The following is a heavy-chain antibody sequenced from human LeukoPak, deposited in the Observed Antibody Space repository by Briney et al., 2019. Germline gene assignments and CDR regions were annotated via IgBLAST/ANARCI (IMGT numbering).Heavy chain of an antibody. CDR1: TFTFSNYA. CDR3: AKDETISGVNYFYY. J-gene: IGHJ4*02. V-gene: IGHV3-23*01. D-gene: IGHD3-3*01. Sequence: GGSLRLSCAASTFTFSNYAMSWVRQAPGEGPEWVSGIDRGGGTYYADSVKGRFTISRDISEKTLFLQMNSLRAEDTAVYYCAKDETISGVNYFYYWGQGTLVTVSS. CDR2: IDRGGGT.